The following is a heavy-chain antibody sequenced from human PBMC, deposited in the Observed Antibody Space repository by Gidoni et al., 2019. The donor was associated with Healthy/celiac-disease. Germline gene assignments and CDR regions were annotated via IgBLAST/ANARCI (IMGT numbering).Heavy chain of an antibody. Sequence: EVQLVESGGGLVKPGGSLRLSCAASGFTFRSYSMTWVRQAPGKGLEWVSSISSSSSYIYYADSVKGRFTISRDNAKNSLYLQMNSLRAEDTAVYYCARDLKEMATIEDAFDIWGQGTMVTVSS. J-gene: IGHJ3*02. CDR3: ARDLKEMATIEDAFDI. CDR1: GFTFRSYS. D-gene: IGHD5-12*01. CDR2: ISSSSSYI. V-gene: IGHV3-21*01.